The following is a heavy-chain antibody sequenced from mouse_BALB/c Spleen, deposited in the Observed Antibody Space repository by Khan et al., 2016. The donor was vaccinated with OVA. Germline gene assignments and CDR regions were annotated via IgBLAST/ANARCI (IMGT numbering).Heavy chain of an antibody. CDR1: GFNIKDYY. J-gene: IGHJ2*01. CDR3: ARSILLYFDY. CDR2: IDPENGNS. V-gene: IGHV14-1*02. Sequence: VQLKESGAELVRPGALVKLSCKGSGFNIKDYYMQWVKQRPEQGLEWIGWIDPENGNSIYDPKFQGKASITADTSSNTAYLQLSSLTSEDTAVYYRARSILLYFDYWGQGTTLPVSS. D-gene: IGHD2-3*01.